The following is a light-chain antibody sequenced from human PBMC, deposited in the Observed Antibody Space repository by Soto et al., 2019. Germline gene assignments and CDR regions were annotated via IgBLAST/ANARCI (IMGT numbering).Light chain of an antibody. CDR1: SSNIGAGYD. Sequence: QSVLTQPPSVSGAPGQRVTISCTGSSSNIGAGYDVHWYQQLPGTAPKLLIYGNSNRPSGVPDRFSGAKSGTSASLAITGLQAEDAADYYRQSYDSSLSGSVFGGGTKLTVL. CDR3: QSYDSSLSGSV. V-gene: IGLV1-40*01. CDR2: GNS. J-gene: IGLJ3*02.